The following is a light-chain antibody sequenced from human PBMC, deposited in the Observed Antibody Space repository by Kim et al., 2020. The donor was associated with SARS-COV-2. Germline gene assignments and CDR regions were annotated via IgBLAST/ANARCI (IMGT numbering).Light chain of an antibody. CDR2: EVS. J-gene: IGLJ3*02. CDR1: SSDIGEYNY. V-gene: IGLV2-8*01. CDR3: SSYTGSKNRV. Sequence: LTQPPSASGSPGQSVTISCTGSSSDIGEYNYVSWYQQHPGKAPQLIIYEVSQRPSGVPDRFSGSKTGNTASLTVSGLQAEDEAYYYCSSYTGSKNRVFGGGTKVTVL.